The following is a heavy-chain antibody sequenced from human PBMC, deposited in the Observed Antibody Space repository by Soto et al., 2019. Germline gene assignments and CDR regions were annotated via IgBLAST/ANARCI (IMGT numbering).Heavy chain of an antibody. V-gene: IGHV3-30*18. CDR2: ITYDGSNK. J-gene: IGHJ4*02. D-gene: IGHD1-1*01. CDR1: GFTISSYG. CDR3: AKDPKATGTHY. Sequence: QVQLVESGGGVVQPGRSLRLSCAASGFTISSYGMHWVRQAPGKGLEWVAVITYDGSNKYYADSVKGRFSIARDNSRNTLYLQGNSLRAEDTAVYYCAKDPKATGTHYWGRGTMVTVSS.